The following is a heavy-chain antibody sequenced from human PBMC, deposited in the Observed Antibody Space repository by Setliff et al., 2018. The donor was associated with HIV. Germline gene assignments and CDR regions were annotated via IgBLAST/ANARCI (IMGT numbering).Heavy chain of an antibody. CDR1: GFTFSDVW. J-gene: IGHJ6*02. D-gene: IGHD6-13*01. Sequence: TGGSLRLSCAASGFTFSDVWVNWVRQAPGRGLEWVSSITGSGDSTYYANSVKGRFTISRDSSKNTLSLQMSSLRAEDTALYYCATGGMAAAGPGGGHGLDVWGQGTTVTVSS. CDR3: ATGGMAAAGPGGGHGLDV. CDR2: ITGSGDST. V-gene: IGHV3-23*01.